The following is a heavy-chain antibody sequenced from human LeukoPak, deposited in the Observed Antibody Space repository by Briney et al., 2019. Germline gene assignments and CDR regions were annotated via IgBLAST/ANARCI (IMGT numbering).Heavy chain of an antibody. CDR1: GFIFSSHA. D-gene: IGHD3-3*01. Sequence: GGSLRLSCAASGFIFSSHAMAWVRQAPGKGLEWVSLITGNGGSTYYADSVKGRFTISRDNSKNTLFLQMNSLRGEDTAVYYCKGAWSWGQGTLVTVSS. J-gene: IGHJ4*02. V-gene: IGHV3-23*01. CDR2: ITGNGGST. CDR3: KGAWS.